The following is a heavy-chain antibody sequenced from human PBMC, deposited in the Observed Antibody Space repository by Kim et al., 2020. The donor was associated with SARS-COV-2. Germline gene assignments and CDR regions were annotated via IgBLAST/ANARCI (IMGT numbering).Heavy chain of an antibody. CDR1: GGSISSYY. J-gene: IGHJ5*02. V-gene: IGHV4-59*01. D-gene: IGHD6-19*01. CDR2: IYYSGST. Sequence: SETLSLTCTVSGGSISSYYWSWIRQPPGKGLEWIGYIYYSGSTNYNPSLKSRVTISVDTSKNQFSLKLSSVTAANTAVYYCARARTEGSGWYTRSYAYNWFDPCGQGTLVTVSS. CDR3: ARARTEGSGWYTRSYAYNWFDP.